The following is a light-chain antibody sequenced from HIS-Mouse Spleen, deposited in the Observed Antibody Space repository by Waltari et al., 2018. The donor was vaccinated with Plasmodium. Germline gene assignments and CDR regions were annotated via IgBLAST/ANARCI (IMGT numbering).Light chain of an antibody. CDR3: QAWDSSTAWV. V-gene: IGLV3-1*01. Sequence: SYELTQPPSVSVSPGQTASITCSGDKLGDKYACWYQQKPGQSPGLVISQDSKRPSGLPERFSGSNSGNTATLTVSGTQAMEEADYYCQAWDSSTAWVFGGGTKLTVL. CDR2: QDS. J-gene: IGLJ2*01. CDR1: KLGDKY.